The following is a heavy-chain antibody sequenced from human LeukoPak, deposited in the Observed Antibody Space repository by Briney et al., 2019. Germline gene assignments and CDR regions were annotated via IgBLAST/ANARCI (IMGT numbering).Heavy chain of an antibody. CDR3: AREVYSSSRPADAFDI. CDR2: IMQDGSEK. CDR1: GFTFSTHW. Sequence: GGSLRLSCVGSGFTFSTHWMSWVRQAPGKGLEWVANIMQDGSEKNYVDSVKGRFTISRDNARNSLYLQMNSLGAEDTAVYYCAREVYSSSRPADAFDIWGQGTVVTVSS. V-gene: IGHV3-7*01. J-gene: IGHJ3*02. D-gene: IGHD6-13*01.